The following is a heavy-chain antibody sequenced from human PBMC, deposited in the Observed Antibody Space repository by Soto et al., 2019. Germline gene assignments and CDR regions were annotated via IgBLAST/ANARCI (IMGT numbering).Heavy chain of an antibody. V-gene: IGHV4-38-2*01. Sequence: SETLSLTCAVSGYSISSDYYWGWIRQPPGKGLEWIGSISHSGSAYYNPSLKTRVTMSVDTSKNQFSLKLSSVTAADTALYYCARGLSGGFDYWGQGTLVTVSS. D-gene: IGHD7-27*01. CDR1: GYSISSDYY. J-gene: IGHJ4*02. CDR3: ARGLSGGFDY. CDR2: ISHSGSA.